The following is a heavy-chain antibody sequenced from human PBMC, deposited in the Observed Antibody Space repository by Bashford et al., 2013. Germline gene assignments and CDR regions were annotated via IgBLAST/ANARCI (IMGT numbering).Heavy chain of an antibody. CDR1: GFTFSSYA. D-gene: IGHD6-19*01. CDR3: ARDGWIVAGTLLLSGYYGMDV. Sequence: GGSLRLSCAASGFTFSSYAMHWVRQAPGKGLEWVAVISYDGSNKYYADSVKGRFTISRDNSKNTLYLQMNSLRAEDTAVYYCARDGWIVAGTLLLSGYYGMDVWGPRDPRSPRLL. V-gene: IGHV3-30-3*01. CDR2: ISYDGSNK. J-gene: IGHJ6*02.